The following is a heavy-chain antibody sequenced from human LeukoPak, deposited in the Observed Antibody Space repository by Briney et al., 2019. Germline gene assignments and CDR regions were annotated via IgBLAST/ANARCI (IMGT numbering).Heavy chain of an antibody. D-gene: IGHD6-19*01. CDR3: AKDDGWLVREDGFDM. J-gene: IGHJ3*02. Sequence: PGGSLRLSCAASGFTFSNYGLSWVRQAPGKGLEWVSGITGSGGSTYYADSVKGRFTISRDNSKNTVSLHMNSLRAEDTAVYYCAKDDGWLVREDGFDMWGQGTMVTVSS. CDR2: ITGSGGST. CDR1: GFTFSNYG. V-gene: IGHV3-23*01.